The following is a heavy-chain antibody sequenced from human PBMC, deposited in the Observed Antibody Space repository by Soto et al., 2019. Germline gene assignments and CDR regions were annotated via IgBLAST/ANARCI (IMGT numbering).Heavy chain of an antibody. V-gene: IGHV3-23*01. CDR2: ISVSGGNT. D-gene: IGHD2-21*01. J-gene: IGHJ4*02. CDR1: GFTFSNYA. CDR3: GRDHMVNTSVLIGIIAS. Sequence: GCSLRLSCAAPGFTFSNYAMTWVRQAPGKGLEWVSTISVSGGNTYYADCVKGRFTISRDNSKSTLYLQMGSLRAADTAVYYCGRDHMVNTSVLIGIIASWGQGTLVTASS.